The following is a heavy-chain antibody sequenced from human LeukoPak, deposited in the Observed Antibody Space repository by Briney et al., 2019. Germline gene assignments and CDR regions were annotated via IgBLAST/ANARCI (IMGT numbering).Heavy chain of an antibody. V-gene: IGHV3-23*01. CDR1: GFTFSSYA. J-gene: IGHJ5*02. CDR2: ISASGGST. D-gene: IGHD2-15*01. CDR3: AKDLPLGYWPRTPLVLNYFDP. Sequence: GGSLKLSCAASGFTFSSYAMSWVRQAPGKGLEWVSLISASGGSTYYADSMQGRFTVSRDNSKNTPYLQIDSLRAEDTAVYYCAKDLPLGYWPRTPLVLNYFDPWGQGTLVTVSS.